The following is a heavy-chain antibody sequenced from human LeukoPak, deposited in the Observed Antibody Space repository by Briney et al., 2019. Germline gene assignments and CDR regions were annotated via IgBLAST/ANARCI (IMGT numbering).Heavy chain of an antibody. CDR3: ARHSGSGSLSRPFDP. V-gene: IGHV4-39*01. Sequence: SETLSLTCSVSGASVTSGGFYWGWLRQPPGKGPEWIATVYYTGSTYYNPSLKSRVTISIDASKNQFSLRLTSVTATDTAIYHCARHSGSGSLSRPFDPWGQGTLVTVSS. J-gene: IGHJ5*02. D-gene: IGHD3-10*01. CDR2: VYYTGST. CDR1: GASVTSGGFY.